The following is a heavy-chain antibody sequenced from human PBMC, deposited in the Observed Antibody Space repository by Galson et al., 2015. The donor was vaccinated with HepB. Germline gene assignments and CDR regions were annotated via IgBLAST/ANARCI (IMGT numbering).Heavy chain of an antibody. CDR3: ARCSSSWYSDY. CDR2: ITRGGDYT. J-gene: IGHJ4*02. CDR1: GFMFNLYC. D-gene: IGHD6-13*01. Sequence: SLRLSCAASGFMFNLYCMTWVRQAPGKGLEWVSTITRGGDYTYYADSVKGRFTISRDNSKNTLYLQMNSLRAEDTAVYYCARCSSSWYSDYWGLGTLVTVSS. V-gene: IGHV3-23*01.